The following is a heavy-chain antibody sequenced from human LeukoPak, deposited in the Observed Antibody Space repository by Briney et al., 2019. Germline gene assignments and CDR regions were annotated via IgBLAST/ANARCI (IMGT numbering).Heavy chain of an antibody. V-gene: IGHV1-18*01. D-gene: IGHD3-22*01. J-gene: IGHJ4*02. CDR2: ISAYNGNT. Sequence: ASVKVSCKASGYTFTSYGISWVRQAPGQGLEWMGWISAYNGNTNYAQKLQGRVTMTTDTSTSTAYMELRSLRSDDTAVYYCARRYDSSGYYASRIFDYWGQGTLVTVSS. CDR3: ARRYDSSGYYASRIFDY. CDR1: GYTFTSYG.